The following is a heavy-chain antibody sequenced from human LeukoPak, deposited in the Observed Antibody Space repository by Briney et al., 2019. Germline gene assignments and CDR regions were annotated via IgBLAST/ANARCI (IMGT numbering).Heavy chain of an antibody. D-gene: IGHD6-6*01. V-gene: IGHV3-74*01. Sequence: PGGSLRLSCAASGFTFSSYWMHWVRQAPGKGLVWVSRINSDGSSTSYADSVKGRFTISRDNARTTLFLQVNSLRAEDTAVYYCARDERYTNSRAFDYWGQGTLVTVSS. CDR3: ARDERYTNSRAFDY. CDR2: INSDGSST. CDR1: GFTFSSYW. J-gene: IGHJ4*02.